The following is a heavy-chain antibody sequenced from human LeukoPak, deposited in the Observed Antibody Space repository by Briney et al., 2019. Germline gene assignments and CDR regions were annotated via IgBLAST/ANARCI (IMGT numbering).Heavy chain of an antibody. CDR2: IKSDGST. CDR1: GFTFNNYA. V-gene: IGHV3-74*01. CDR3: ARAPSEIGGYYPEYFRH. Sequence: GGSLRLSCAASGFTFNNYAMSWVRQAPGKGLVWVSRIKSDGSTNYADSVKGRFTISRDNANNTLSLQMNSLRPEDTGVYYCARAPSEIGGYYPEYFRHWGQGTLVTVSS. D-gene: IGHD3-22*01. J-gene: IGHJ1*01.